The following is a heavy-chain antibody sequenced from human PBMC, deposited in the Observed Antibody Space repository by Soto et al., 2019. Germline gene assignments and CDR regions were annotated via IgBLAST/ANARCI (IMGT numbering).Heavy chain of an antibody. J-gene: IGHJ4*02. D-gene: IGHD6-19*01. CDR3: AKMTAVAGFSPFDY. Sequence: PGGSLRLSCAASGFTFSSYAMSWVRQAPGKGLEWVSAISGSGGSTYYADSVKGRFTISRDNSKNTLYLQMDSLRAEDTAVYYCAKMTAVAGFSPFDYWGQGTLVTVSS. V-gene: IGHV3-23*01. CDR2: ISGSGGST. CDR1: GFTFSSYA.